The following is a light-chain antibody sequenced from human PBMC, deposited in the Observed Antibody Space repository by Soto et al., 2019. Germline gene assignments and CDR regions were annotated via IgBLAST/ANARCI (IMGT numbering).Light chain of an antibody. J-gene: IGKJ4*02. CDR3: QQRSNWPLT. V-gene: IGKV3-11*01. CDR1: QSVRSY. CDR2: DAS. Sequence: EIVLTQSPATLSLSPGESATLSCRASQSVRSYLAWYQQKPGQAPRLLIYDASNRATGIPARFCGSGSGTDFTLTISRLEPEDFAVYYCQQRSNWPLTFGGGTKVDIK.